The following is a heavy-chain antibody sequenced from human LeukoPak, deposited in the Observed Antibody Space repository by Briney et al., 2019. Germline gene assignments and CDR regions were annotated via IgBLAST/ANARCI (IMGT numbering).Heavy chain of an antibody. CDR2: IYTSGST. Sequence: SETLSLTCTVSGVSISSGSYYWSWIRQPAGKGLEWIGRIYTSGSTNYNPSLKSRVTISVDTSKNQFSLKLSSVTAADTAVYYCARVPTNDYGDYGWFDPWGQGTLVTVSS. CDR3: ARVPTNDYGDYGWFDP. J-gene: IGHJ5*02. CDR1: GVSISSGSYY. V-gene: IGHV4-61*02. D-gene: IGHD4-17*01.